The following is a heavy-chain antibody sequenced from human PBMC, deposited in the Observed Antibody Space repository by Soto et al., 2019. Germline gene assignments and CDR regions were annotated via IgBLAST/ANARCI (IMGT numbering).Heavy chain of an antibody. D-gene: IGHD3-10*01. CDR1: GFTFSSYA. CDR3: ATRRAGSGRYFDN. J-gene: IGHJ1*01. CDR2: ISGSGADS. Sequence: EVQLLESGGGLVQPGGSLRLSCAASGFTFSSYAMAWVRQAPGKGLDWVSSISGSGADSYYADSVKGRFTISRDSLKNRLYLQMDTLRPDDTAVYYCATRRAGSGRYFDNWGQGTLVSVSS. V-gene: IGHV3-23*01.